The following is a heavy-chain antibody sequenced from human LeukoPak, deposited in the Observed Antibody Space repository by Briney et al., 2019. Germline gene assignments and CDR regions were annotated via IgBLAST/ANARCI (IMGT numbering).Heavy chain of an antibody. V-gene: IGHV6-1*01. CDR1: GDSVSSNSAA. Sequence: QTLSLTCAISGDSVSSNSAAWNWIRQSPSRGLEWLGRTYYRSKWYNDYAVSVKSRITINPDTSKNQFSLQLNSVTPEDTAVYYCARDITYCGGDCVDAFDIWGQGTMVTVSS. J-gene: IGHJ3*02. D-gene: IGHD2-21*01. CDR2: TYYRSKWYN. CDR3: ARDITYCGGDCVDAFDI.